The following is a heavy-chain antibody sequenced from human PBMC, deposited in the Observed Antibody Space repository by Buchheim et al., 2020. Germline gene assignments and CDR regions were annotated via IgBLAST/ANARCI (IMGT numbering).Heavy chain of an antibody. Sequence: EVQLVESGGGLVQPGGSLRLSCAASGFTFSSYDMSWVRQAPGKGMEWVSAISGSGGSTYYADSVQGRCTLHSDNSKNTLYLQMNSLRAEDTAVYYCAKDLDYGDEDWFDPWGQGTL. CDR2: ISGSGGST. CDR3: AKDLDYGDEDWFDP. CDR1: GFTFSSYD. V-gene: IGHV3-23*04. D-gene: IGHD4-17*01. J-gene: IGHJ5*02.